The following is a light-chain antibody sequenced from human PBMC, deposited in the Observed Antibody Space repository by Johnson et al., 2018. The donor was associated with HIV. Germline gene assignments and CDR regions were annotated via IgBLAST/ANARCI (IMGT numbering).Light chain of an antibody. CDR1: SSNIGNNY. CDR3: GTRESSLSAV. V-gene: IGLV1-51*01. Sequence: QSVLTQPPSVSAAPGQKVTISCSGSSSNIGNNYVSWYQQLPGTAPKLLIYDNNKRPTGIPDRFSGSKSGTSATLAITGLQTVDEADDYCGTRESSLSAVFVTGTKVTVL. J-gene: IGLJ1*01. CDR2: DNN.